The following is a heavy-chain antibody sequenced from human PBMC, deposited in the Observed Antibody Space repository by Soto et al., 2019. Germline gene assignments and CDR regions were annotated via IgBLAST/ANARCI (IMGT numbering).Heavy chain of an antibody. CDR1: GGSISSGGFY. Sequence: QVHLQESGPGLVKPSQTLSLTCTVSGGSISSGGFYWSWIRQHPGKGLEWIGSIYYSGSTYYNPSHHSRISISLDTSKSQFYLKRSSVTAADTAVYYCARSRDWFAPWGPGTQVIVSS. J-gene: IGHJ5*02. V-gene: IGHV4-31*03. CDR2: IYYSGST. D-gene: IGHD6-13*01. CDR3: ARSRDWFAP.